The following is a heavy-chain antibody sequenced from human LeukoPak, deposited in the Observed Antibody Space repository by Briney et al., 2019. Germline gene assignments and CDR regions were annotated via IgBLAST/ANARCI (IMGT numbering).Heavy chain of an antibody. CDR3: AREMVVAAAGPFFDY. J-gene: IGHJ4*02. D-gene: IGHD6-13*01. CDR2: IYSSGVT. Sequence: PSETLSLTCSVSGGSISSYYWSWIRQPAGQGLEGIGRIYSSGVTNYNPSPKSRVTMSVDTSKNQFSLKLSSVTAADTAVYYCAREMVVAAAGPFFDYWGQGTLVAVSS. V-gene: IGHV4-4*07. CDR1: GGSISSYY.